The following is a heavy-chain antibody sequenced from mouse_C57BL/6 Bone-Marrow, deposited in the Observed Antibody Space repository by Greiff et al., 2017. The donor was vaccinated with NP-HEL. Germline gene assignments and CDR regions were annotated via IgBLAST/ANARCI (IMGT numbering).Heavy chain of an antibody. CDR3: ARSPPYYYCSLYFDY. D-gene: IGHD1-1*01. CDR1: GYTFTSYG. Sequence: QVQLKQSGAELARPGASVKLSCKASGYTFTSYGISWVKQRTGQGLEWIGEIYPRSGNTYYNEKFKGKATLTADKSSSTAYMELRSLTSEDSAVYFCARSPPYYYCSLYFDYWGQGTTLTVSS. V-gene: IGHV1-81*01. J-gene: IGHJ2*01. CDR2: IYPRSGNT.